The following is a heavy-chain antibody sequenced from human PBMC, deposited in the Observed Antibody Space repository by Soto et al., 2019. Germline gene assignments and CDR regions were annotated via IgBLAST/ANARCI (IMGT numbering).Heavy chain of an antibody. J-gene: IGHJ4*02. D-gene: IGHD2-15*01. CDR3: AREVTSGGSCFDY. CDR1: GFTFSSYG. Sequence: GGSLRLSCAASGFTFSSYGMHWVRQAPGKGLEWVAVIWYDGSNKYYADSVKGRFTISRDNSKNTLYLQMNSLRAEDTAVYYCAREVTSGGSCFDYWGQGTLVTVSS. CDR2: IWYDGSNK. V-gene: IGHV3-33*01.